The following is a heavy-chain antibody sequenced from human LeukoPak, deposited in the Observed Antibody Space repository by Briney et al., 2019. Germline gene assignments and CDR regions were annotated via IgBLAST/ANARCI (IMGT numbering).Heavy chain of an antibody. Sequence: SETLSLTCTVSGVSISSSNSYWGWIRQPPGKGLEWIGSIYYSGNTYYNASLKSRVTISIDTSKNQFFLTLTSMTAADTAMYYCARDLQLSYDFSPWGQGTLVTVSS. CDR1: GVSISSSNSY. CDR2: IYYSGNT. V-gene: IGHV4-39*07. D-gene: IGHD3-3*01. J-gene: IGHJ5*02. CDR3: ARDLQLSYDFSP.